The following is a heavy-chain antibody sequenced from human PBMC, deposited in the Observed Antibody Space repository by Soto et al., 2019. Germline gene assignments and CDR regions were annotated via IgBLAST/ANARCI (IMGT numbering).Heavy chain of an antibody. CDR1: GGSVSSSSCY. V-gene: IGHV4-39*01. CDR3: ARPPGDYFWYFDL. Sequence: SETLSLTCTVSGGSVSSSSCYWGWIRQPPGRGLEWLGYIYYRGTTSYNPSLKSRLTVSVDTSKNQFSLKLSSVTAADTAVYYCARPPGDYFWYFDLWGRGTLVTVSS. CDR2: IYYRGTT. D-gene: IGHD4-17*01. J-gene: IGHJ2*01.